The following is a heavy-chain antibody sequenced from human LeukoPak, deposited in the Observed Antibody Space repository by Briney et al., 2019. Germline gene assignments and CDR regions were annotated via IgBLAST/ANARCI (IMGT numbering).Heavy chain of an antibody. V-gene: IGHV4-34*01. CDR2: INHSGST. CDR1: GGSFSGYY. J-gene: IGHJ4*02. D-gene: IGHD3-22*01. Sequence: KPSETLSLTCAVYGGSFSGYYWSWIRKPPGKGLEWIGEINHSGSTNYNPSLKSRVTISVDTSKNQFSLKLSSVTAADTAVYYCARGYYYDSSGYVKAFDYWGQGTLVTVSS. CDR3: ARGYYYDSSGYVKAFDY.